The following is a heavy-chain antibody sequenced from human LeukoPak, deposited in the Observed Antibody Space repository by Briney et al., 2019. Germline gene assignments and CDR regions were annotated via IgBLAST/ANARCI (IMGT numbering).Heavy chain of an antibody. V-gene: IGHV4-34*01. CDR2: INHSGST. J-gene: IGHJ4*02. Sequence: PSETLSLTCTVSGGSISSYYWSWIRQPPGKGLEWIGEINHSGSTNYNLSLKSRVTISVDTSKNQFSLKLSSVTAADTAVYYCARGAGFTGYWGQGTLVTVSS. D-gene: IGHD3-9*01. CDR1: GGSISSYY. CDR3: ARGAGFTGY.